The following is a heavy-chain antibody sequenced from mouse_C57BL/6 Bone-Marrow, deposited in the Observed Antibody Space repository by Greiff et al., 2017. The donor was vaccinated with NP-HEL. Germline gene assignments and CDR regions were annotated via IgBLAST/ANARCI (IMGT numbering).Heavy chain of an antibody. CDR1: GYTFTSYW. CDR2: INPSSGYT. D-gene: IGHD1-1*01. CDR3: ARGVVARDY. Sequence: QVQLQQSGAELAKPGASVKLSCKASGYTFTSYWMHWVKQRPGQGLEWIGYINPSSGYTKYNQKFKDKDTLTADKSSSTAYMQLSSLTYEDSAVYYCARGVVARDYWGQGTTLTVSS. J-gene: IGHJ2*01. V-gene: IGHV1-7*01.